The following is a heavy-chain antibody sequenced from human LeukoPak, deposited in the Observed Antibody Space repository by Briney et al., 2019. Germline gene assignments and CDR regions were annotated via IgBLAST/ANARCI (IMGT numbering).Heavy chain of an antibody. D-gene: IGHD3-10*01. CDR1: GFTVSNNY. V-gene: IGHV3-53*01. CDR3: ARGVDYGSGSYYNVRTFDY. J-gene: IGHJ4*02. Sequence: GGSLRLSCAASGFTVSNNYMSWVRQAPGKGLEWVSVIYSGGSTYYADSVKGRFTISRDNSKNTLYLQMNSLRAEDTAVYYCARGVDYGSGSYYNVRTFDYWGQGTLVTVSS. CDR2: IYSGGST.